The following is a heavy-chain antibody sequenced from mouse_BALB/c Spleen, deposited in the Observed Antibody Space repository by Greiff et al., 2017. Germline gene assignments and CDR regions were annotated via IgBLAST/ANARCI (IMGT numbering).Heavy chain of an antibody. D-gene: IGHD1-1*01. J-gene: IGHJ4*01. CDR2: IRNKANGYTT. Sequence: EVKVVESGGGLVQPGGSLRLSCATSGFTFTDYYMSWVRQPPGKALEWLGFIRNKANGYTTEYSASVKGRFTISRDNSQSILYLQMNTLRAEDSAPYYCARALYASSYYYALDYCGQGTSDTASP. CDR1: GFTFTDYY. CDR3: ARALYASSYYYALDY. V-gene: IGHV7-3*02.